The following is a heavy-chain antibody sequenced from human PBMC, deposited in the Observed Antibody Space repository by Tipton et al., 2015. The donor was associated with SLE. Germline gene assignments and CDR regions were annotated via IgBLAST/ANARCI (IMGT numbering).Heavy chain of an antibody. D-gene: IGHD5-18*01. Sequence: TLSLTCTVSGGSIISYYWSWIRQPPGKGLEWIGYIYYSGSTNYNPSLKSRVTISVGTSKNQFSLKLSSVTAADTAVYYCARAGYSYGFSYYYYGMDVWGQGTTVTVSS. CDR2: IYYSGST. CDR3: ARAGYSYGFSYYYYGMDV. J-gene: IGHJ6*02. V-gene: IGHV4-59*01. CDR1: GGSIISYY.